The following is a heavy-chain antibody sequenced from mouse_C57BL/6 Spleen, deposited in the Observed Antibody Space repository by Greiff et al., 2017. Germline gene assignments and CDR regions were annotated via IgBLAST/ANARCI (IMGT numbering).Heavy chain of an antibody. CDR1: GYTFTEYT. D-gene: IGHD2-2*01. CDR2: FYPGSGSI. V-gene: IGHV1-62-2*01. Sequence: QVHVKQSGAELVKPGASVKLSCKASGYTFTEYTIHWVKQRSGQGLEWIGWFYPGSGSIKYNEKFKDKATLTADKSSSTVYMELSRLTSEDSAVYFCARHEANTIYYGYGDAMDYWGQGTSVTVSS. CDR3: ARHEANTIYYGYGDAMDY. J-gene: IGHJ4*01.